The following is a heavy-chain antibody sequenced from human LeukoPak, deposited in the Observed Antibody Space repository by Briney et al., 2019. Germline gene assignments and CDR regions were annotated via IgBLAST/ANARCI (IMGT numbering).Heavy chain of an antibody. CDR1: GGSFSGYY. Sequence: PSETLSLTCAVYGGSFSGYYWSWIRQPPGKGLEWIGAINHSGSTNYNPSLKSRVTISVDTSKNQFSLKLSSVTAADTAVYYCSRYGTQGAFDIWGQGTMVTVSS. CDR2: INHSGST. V-gene: IGHV4-34*01. CDR3: SRYGTQGAFDI. J-gene: IGHJ3*02. D-gene: IGHD1-1*01.